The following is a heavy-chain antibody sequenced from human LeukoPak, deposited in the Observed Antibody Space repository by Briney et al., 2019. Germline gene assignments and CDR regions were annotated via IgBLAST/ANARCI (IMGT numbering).Heavy chain of an antibody. CDR3: ARGEAAVPWGIDYYYYMDV. CDR1: GFTFSSYV. D-gene: IGHD6-13*01. CDR2: ISSSSSYI. V-gene: IGHV3-21*01. Sequence: PGRSLRLSCAASGFTFSSYVMHWVRQAPGKGLEWVSSISSSSSYIYYADSVKGRFTISRDNAKNSLYLQMNSLRAEDTAVYYCARGEAAVPWGIDYYYYMDVWGKGTTVTVSS. J-gene: IGHJ6*03.